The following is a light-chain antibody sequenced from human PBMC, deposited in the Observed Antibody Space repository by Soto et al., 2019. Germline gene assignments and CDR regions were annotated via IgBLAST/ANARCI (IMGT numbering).Light chain of an antibody. Sequence: EIVMTQSPATLSVSPGERATLSCSASQSVSSNLAWYQQKPGQAPRLLIYGASTRATGIPARFSGSGSGTEFTLTISSLQSEDFAVYYCQQYNTWPTFGQGTKVDIK. CDR3: QQYNTWPT. CDR2: GAS. V-gene: IGKV3-15*01. CDR1: QSVSSN. J-gene: IGKJ1*01.